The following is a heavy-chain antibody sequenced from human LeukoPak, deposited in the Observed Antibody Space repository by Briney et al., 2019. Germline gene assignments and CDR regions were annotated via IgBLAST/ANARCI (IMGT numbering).Heavy chain of an antibody. CDR3: AKAPPVQLERPFDP. CDR1: GFTFSSYG. D-gene: IGHD1-1*01. V-gene: IGHV3-30*02. Sequence: GGSLRLSFAASGFTFSSYGMHWVRQAPGKGLEWVAFIRYDGSNKYYADSVKGRFTISRDNSKNTLYLQMNSLRAEDTAVYYCAKAPPVQLERPFDPWGQGTLVTVSS. CDR2: IRYDGSNK. J-gene: IGHJ5*02.